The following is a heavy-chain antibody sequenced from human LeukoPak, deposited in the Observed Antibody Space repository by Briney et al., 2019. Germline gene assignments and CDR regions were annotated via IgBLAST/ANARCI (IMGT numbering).Heavy chain of an antibody. Sequence: ASVKVSCKASGYTFTGYYMHWVRQAPGQGLEWMGWISPNSGGTNYAQKFQGRVTMTRDTSISTAYMELSRLRSDDTAVYYCARASLLLWFGESYDDYWGQGTLVTVSS. CDR2: ISPNSGGT. D-gene: IGHD3-10*01. CDR3: ARASLLLWFGESYDDY. CDR1: GYTFTGYY. V-gene: IGHV1-2*02. J-gene: IGHJ4*02.